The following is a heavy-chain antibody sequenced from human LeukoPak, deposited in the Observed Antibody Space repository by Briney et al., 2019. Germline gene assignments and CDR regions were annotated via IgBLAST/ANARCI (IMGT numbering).Heavy chain of an antibody. CDR2: IYYSGST. Sequence: PSETLSLTCTVSGGSISNYYWTWIRQPPGKGLEWIGYIYYSGSTNYNPSLKSRVTISLDTSRNQFSLRPTSVTAADTAVYYCARGGTAKGHFDYWGQGTLVTVSS. CDR3: ARGGTAKGHFDY. D-gene: IGHD6-13*01. V-gene: IGHV4-59*08. CDR1: GGSISNYY. J-gene: IGHJ4*02.